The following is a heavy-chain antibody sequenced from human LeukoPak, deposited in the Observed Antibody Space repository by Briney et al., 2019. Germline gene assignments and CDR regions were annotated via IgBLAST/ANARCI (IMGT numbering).Heavy chain of an antibody. D-gene: IGHD2-8*01. CDR1: GYTFTDYY. CDR2: IYPSVDTT. J-gene: IGHJ4*02. Sequence: ASVKVSCKTSGYTFTDYYIHWVRQAPGQGLEWIGIIYPSVDTTDSSQKFKGRVTVTRDTSTSTVYMELRTLWSEDTAIYCIREYEGGYFDYWGQGTLVTVSS. V-gene: IGHV1-46*01. CDR3: IREYEGGYFDY.